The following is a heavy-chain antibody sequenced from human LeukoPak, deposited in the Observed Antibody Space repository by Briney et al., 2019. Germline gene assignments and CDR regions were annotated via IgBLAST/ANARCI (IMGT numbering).Heavy chain of an antibody. Sequence: PGGSLRLSCEASGFTFSNYWMSWVRQAPGQGLEGLANTKEDGSVKYYVDSVKGRFTISRDNAKNLLFLQMNSLRAEDTAVYSCARGRRDSEYVGGLGYWGQGILVTVSS. CDR1: GFTFSNYW. CDR3: ARGRRDSEYVGGLGY. CDR2: TKEDGSVK. J-gene: IGHJ4*02. V-gene: IGHV3-7*03. D-gene: IGHD3-16*01.